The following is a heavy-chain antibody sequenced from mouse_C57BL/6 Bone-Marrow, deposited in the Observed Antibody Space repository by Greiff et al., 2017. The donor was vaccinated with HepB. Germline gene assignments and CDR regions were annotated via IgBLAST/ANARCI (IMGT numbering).Heavy chain of an antibody. CDR2: INPSTGGT. J-gene: IGHJ2*01. Sequence: EVQLQQSGPELVKPGASVKISCKASGYSFTGYYMNWVKQSPEKSLEWIGEINPSTGGTTYNQKFKAKATLTVDKSSSTAYMQLKSLTSEDSAVYYCVYDGYYVFDYWGQGTTLTVSS. D-gene: IGHD2-3*01. CDR1: GYSFTGYY. V-gene: IGHV1-42*01. CDR3: VYDGYYVFDY.